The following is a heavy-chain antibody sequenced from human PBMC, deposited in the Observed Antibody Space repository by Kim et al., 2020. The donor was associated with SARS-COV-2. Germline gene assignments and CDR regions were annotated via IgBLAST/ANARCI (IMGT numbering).Heavy chain of an antibody. CDR3: ARDRGYCSGGSCYSTFDY. CDR2: IKEDGSEK. Sequence: GGSLRLSCAASGVSFNNYWMGWVRQAPGKGLEWVAHIKEDGSEKYHVDSVEGRFTISRDNAKNSLYLQMNSLRAEDTAMYYCARDRGYCSGGSCYSTFDYWGQGTQVTVSS. D-gene: IGHD2-15*01. J-gene: IGHJ4*02. V-gene: IGHV3-7*03. CDR1: GVSFNNYW.